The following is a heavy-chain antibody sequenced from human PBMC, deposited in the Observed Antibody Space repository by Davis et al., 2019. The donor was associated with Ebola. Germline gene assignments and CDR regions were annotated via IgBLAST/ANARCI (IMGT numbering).Heavy chain of an antibody. CDR3: ARGIFGVVTGGVDY. D-gene: IGHD4-23*01. CDR2: ISGGGGTI. J-gene: IGHJ4*02. V-gene: IGHV3-48*03. Sequence: PGGSLRLSCAASGFTFSSFEMNWVRQAPGTGLEWVSYISGGGGTIYYADSVKGRFTISRDNAKNSLYLQMNSLRAEDTAVYYCARGIFGVVTGGVDYWGQGTLVTVSS. CDR1: GFTFSSFE.